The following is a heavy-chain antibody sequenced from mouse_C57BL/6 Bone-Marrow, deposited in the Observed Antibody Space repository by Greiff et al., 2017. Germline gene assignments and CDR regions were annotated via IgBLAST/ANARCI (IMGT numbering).Heavy chain of an antibody. CDR2: ISSGSSTI. J-gene: IGHJ3*01. Sequence: EVQLVESGGGLVKPGGSLKLSCAASGFTFSDYGMHWVRQAPEKGLEWVAYISSGSSTIYYADTVKGRFTISRNNAKNTLFLQMTSLRSEDTAMYYCARWGNYGFAYWGQGTLVTVSA. CDR1: GFTFSDYG. CDR3: ARWGNYGFAY. D-gene: IGHD2-1*01. V-gene: IGHV5-17*01.